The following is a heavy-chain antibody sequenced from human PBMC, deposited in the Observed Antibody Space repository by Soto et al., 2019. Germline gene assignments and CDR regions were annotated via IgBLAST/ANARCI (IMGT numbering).Heavy chain of an antibody. Sequence: QVQMVESGGGVVQPGRSLRLSCAASGVTFSNYAMHWVRQAPGKGLEWVAVISYHGNDKYYADSVKGRFTISRDKSKDTLYLQMSSLRAEDTAVYYCTRAKVRALGGFDYWGQGTLVTVSS. V-gene: IGHV3-30-3*01. J-gene: IGHJ4*02. CDR1: GVTFSNYA. CDR2: ISYHGNDK. D-gene: IGHD3-16*01. CDR3: TRAKVRALGGFDY.